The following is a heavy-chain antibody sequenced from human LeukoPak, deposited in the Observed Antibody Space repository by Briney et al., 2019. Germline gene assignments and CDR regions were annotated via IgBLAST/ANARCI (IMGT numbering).Heavy chain of an antibody. D-gene: IGHD6-19*01. CDR3: ARDRQWLPTRGGAFDI. V-gene: IGHV1-8*02. CDR2: MNPNSGNT. Sequence: ASVKVSCKASGYTFTSYGISWVRQAPGQGLEWMGWMNPNSGNTGFAQKFQGRVTMTRNTSISTAYMELSSLRSEDTAVYYCARDRQWLPTRGGAFDIWGQGTMVTVSS. CDR1: GYTFTSYG. J-gene: IGHJ3*02.